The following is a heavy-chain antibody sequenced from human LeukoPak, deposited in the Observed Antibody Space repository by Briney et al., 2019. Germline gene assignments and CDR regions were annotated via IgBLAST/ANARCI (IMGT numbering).Heavy chain of an antibody. V-gene: IGHV4-59*01. CDR3: AREGSGSWAWYFDY. Sequence: PSETLSLTCTVSGGSISSYYWSWIRQPPGKGLEWIGYIYYSGSTNYNPSLKSRVTISVDTHKNQFSLKLSSVTAADTAVYYCAREGSGSWAWYFDYWGQGTLVTVSS. J-gene: IGHJ4*02. D-gene: IGHD1-26*01. CDR1: GGSISSYY. CDR2: IYYSGST.